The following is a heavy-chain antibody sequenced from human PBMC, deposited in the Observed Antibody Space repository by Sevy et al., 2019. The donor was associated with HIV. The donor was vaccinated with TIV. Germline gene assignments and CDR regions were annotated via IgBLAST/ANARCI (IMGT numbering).Heavy chain of an antibody. Sequence: GGSLRLSCVASGFTFNKYSMSWVRQAPGKGLERVSTLSFGCGQINYADSVKGRFTISRDDSKNTLYLPMNSLRAEDTAVYYCAREGCTRPHDFWGQGTLVTVSS. CDR1: GFTFNKYS. CDR2: LSFGCGQI. D-gene: IGHD2-8*01. CDR3: AREGCTRPHDF. J-gene: IGHJ4*02. V-gene: IGHV3-23*01.